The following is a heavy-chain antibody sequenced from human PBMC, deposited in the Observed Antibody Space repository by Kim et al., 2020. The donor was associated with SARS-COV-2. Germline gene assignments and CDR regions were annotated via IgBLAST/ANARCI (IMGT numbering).Heavy chain of an antibody. Sequence: GGSLRLSCAASGFTFSSYSMNWVRQAPGKGLEWVSSISSSSSYIYYADSVKGRFTISRDNAKNSLYLQMNSLRAEDTAVYYCAREYGGDYRHYYYYGMDVWGQGTTVTVSS. CDR1: GFTFSSYS. D-gene: IGHD4-17*01. CDR2: ISSSSSYI. CDR3: AREYGGDYRHYYYYGMDV. V-gene: IGHV3-21*01. J-gene: IGHJ6*02.